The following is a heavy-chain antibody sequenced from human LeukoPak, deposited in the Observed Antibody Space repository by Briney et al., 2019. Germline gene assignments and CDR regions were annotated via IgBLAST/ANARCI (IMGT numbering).Heavy chain of an antibody. J-gene: IGHJ4*02. CDR1: GGSISSYY. D-gene: IGHD3-10*01. V-gene: IGHV4-59*01. CDR2: IYYSGST. Sequence: PSETLSLTCTVSGGSISSYYWSWIRQPTGKGLEWIGYIYYSGSTNYNPSLKSRVTISVDTSKNQFSLKLSSVTAADTAVYYCARGSVWFGSLSYFDYWGQGTLVTVSS. CDR3: ARGSVWFGSLSYFDY.